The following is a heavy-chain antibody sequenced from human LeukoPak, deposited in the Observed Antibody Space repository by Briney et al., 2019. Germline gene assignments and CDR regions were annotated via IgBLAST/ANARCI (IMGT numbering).Heavy chain of an antibody. CDR3: ASTPYSGRTAKEYYFDY. J-gene: IGHJ4*02. Sequence: SVKVSCKASGGTFSSYAISWVRQAPGQGLEWMGGIIPIFGTANYAQKFQGRVTITADKSTSTAYMELSSLRSEDTAVYYCASTPYSGRTAKEYYFDYWGQGTLVTVSS. D-gene: IGHD6-13*01. CDR1: GGTFSSYA. V-gene: IGHV1-69*06. CDR2: IIPIFGTA.